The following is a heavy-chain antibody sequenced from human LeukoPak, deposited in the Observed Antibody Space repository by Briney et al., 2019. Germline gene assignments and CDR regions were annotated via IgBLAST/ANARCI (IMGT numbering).Heavy chain of an antibody. V-gene: IGHV3-74*01. CDR1: GFPFSSNW. CDR2: INSDGSST. CDR3: VRAGGVAIINYYYYMDV. Sequence: PGGSLRLSCAASGFPFSSNWMHWVRQAPGKGLVWVSRINSDGSSTSYADSVKGRFTISRDNARNTLYLQMNSLRAEDTAVYYCVRAGGVAIINYYYYMDVWGKGTTVTVSS. D-gene: IGHD3-3*01. J-gene: IGHJ6*03.